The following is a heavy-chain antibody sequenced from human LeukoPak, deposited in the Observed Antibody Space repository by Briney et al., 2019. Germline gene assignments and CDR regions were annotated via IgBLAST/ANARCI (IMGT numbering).Heavy chain of an antibody. Sequence: ASVKVSCKASGYTFTSYGISWVRQAPGQGLEWMGWISAYNGNTNYAQKLQGRVTMTTDTSTSTAYMELRSLRSDDTAVYYCARNKGRGGSCYWRGFDPWGQVTLVTVSS. CDR2: ISAYNGNT. CDR1: GYTFTSYG. J-gene: IGHJ5*02. D-gene: IGHD2-15*01. CDR3: ARNKGRGGSCYWRGFDP. V-gene: IGHV1-18*04.